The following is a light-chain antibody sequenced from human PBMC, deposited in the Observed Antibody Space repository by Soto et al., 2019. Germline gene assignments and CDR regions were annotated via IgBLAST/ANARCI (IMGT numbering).Light chain of an antibody. CDR2: DAS. J-gene: IGKJ5*01. CDR1: QSISGW. Sequence: DIQMTQSPSTLSASVGDRVTISCRASQSISGWLAWYQQNPGKAPKLLIYDASNLESGVPSRFSGSGSGTEFTLTISSLQPDDFATYYCQQYNTYSPTFAQETRLEIK. CDR3: QQYNTYSPT. V-gene: IGKV1-5*01.